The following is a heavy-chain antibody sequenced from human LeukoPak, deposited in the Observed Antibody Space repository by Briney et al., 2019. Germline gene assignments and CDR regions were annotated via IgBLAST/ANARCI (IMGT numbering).Heavy chain of an antibody. Sequence: SETLSLTCAVYGGSFSDYYWSWIRQPPGKGLEWIGEINHSGSTNYNPSLKSRVTISVDTSKNQFSLKLSPATAADTAVYYCARFGLTGLLDWGQGTLVTVSS. D-gene: IGHD3-9*01. CDR3: ARFGLTGLLD. J-gene: IGHJ4*02. CDR2: INHSGST. V-gene: IGHV4-34*01. CDR1: GGSFSDYY.